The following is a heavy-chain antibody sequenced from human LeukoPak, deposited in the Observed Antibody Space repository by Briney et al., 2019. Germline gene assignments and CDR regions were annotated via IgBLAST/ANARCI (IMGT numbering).Heavy chain of an antibody. Sequence: PGGSLRLSCAASEFTFSTYSMNWVRQAPGKGLEWVSSISGSSSYIYYADSVRGRFTISRDNAKNSLYLQMNSLRAEDTAVYYCARGQSYGWFDPWGQGTLVTVSS. J-gene: IGHJ5*02. V-gene: IGHV3-21*01. CDR3: ARGQSYGWFDP. CDR1: EFTFSTYS. CDR2: ISGSSSYI. D-gene: IGHD5-18*01.